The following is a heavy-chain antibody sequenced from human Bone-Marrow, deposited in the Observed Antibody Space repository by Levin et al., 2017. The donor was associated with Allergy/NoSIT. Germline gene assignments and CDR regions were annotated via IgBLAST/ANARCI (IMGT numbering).Heavy chain of an antibody. J-gene: IGHJ3*02. CDR1: GGSISGVGNY. V-gene: IGHV4-31*03. Sequence: LRLSCTVSGGSISGVGNYWSWIRHHPGEALEWIGYIYYTGDTLYNPSLKNRVSLSVDTSKNQFSLKMSSVTAADTAIYYCARPKVVPTTARWAFDIWGHGTMVTVSS. CDR2: IYYTGDT. D-gene: IGHD4/OR15-4a*01. CDR3: ARPKVVPTTARWAFDI.